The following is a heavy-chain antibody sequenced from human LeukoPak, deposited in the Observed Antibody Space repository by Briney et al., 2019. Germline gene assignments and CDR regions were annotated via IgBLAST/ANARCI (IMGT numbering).Heavy chain of an antibody. J-gene: IGHJ6*02. V-gene: IGHV4-34*01. CDR3: ARRDRGYYYYSMDV. Sequence: PSETLSLTCAVYGGSFSGYYWIWIRQPPGKGLDWIGEISHSGSTRYNPSLKSRVIISIDTSKNQLSLNLGSVTAADTAVYYCARRDRGYYYYSMDVWGQGTTVTVSS. CDR2: ISHSGST. CDR1: GGSFSGYY. D-gene: IGHD5-24*01.